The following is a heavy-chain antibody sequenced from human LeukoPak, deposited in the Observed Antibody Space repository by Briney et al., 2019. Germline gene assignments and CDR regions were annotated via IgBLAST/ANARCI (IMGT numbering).Heavy chain of an antibody. D-gene: IGHD1-26*01. CDR3: AKPLPRGGSWELLLGYFDL. CDR2: IRYDGSNK. CDR1: GFSFSTYS. J-gene: IGHJ2*01. V-gene: IGHV3-30*02. Sequence: PGGSLRLSCAASGFSFSTYSMNWVRQAPGKGLEWVAFIRYDGSNKYYADSVKGRFTISRDNSKNTLYLQMNSLRAEDTAVYYCAKPLPRGGSWELLLGYFDLWGRGTLVTVSS.